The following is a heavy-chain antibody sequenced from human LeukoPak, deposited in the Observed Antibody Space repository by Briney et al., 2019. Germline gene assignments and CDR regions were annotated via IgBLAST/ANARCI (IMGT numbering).Heavy chain of an antibody. CDR3: ARARGLLRWDHMDV. V-gene: IGHV1-18*01. CDR2: ISAYNGNT. CDR1: GYTFTSYD. D-gene: IGHD3-16*01. J-gene: IGHJ6*03. Sequence: GASVKVSCKASGYTFTSYDINWVRQATGQGLEWMGWISAYNGNTNYAQKLQGRVTMTTDTSTSTDYMELRSLRSDDTAVYYCARARGLLRWDHMDVWGKGTTVTVSS.